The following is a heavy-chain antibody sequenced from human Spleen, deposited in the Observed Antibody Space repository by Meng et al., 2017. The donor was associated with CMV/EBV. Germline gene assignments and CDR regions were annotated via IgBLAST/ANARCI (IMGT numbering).Heavy chain of an antibody. V-gene: IGHV3-23*01. Sequence: VCGFTFSLCTMTWVRQARGKGLEWVSTISDSGDTTYYADSVKGRFTISRDNSKNILYLQMNSLRADDTALYYCAKLRASARRDPRDYWGQGTLVTVSS. CDR3: AKLRASARRDPRDY. D-gene: IGHD6-6*01. J-gene: IGHJ4*02. CDR2: ISDSGDTT. CDR1: GFTFSLCT.